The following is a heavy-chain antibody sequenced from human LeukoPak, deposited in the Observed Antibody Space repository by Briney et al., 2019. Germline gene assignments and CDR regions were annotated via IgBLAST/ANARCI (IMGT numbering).Heavy chain of an antibody. J-gene: IGHJ4*02. Sequence: SETLSLTCTVSGGSISSYYWSWIRQPPKKGLEWIGYIYYSGGTDYNPSLKSRVTISVDTSKNQFSLKLTSVTAADTAVYYCARGPTYSNSYDYWGQGTLVTVSS. CDR2: IYYSGGT. D-gene: IGHD4-11*01. CDR3: ARGPTYSNSYDY. CDR1: GGSISSYY. V-gene: IGHV4-59*01.